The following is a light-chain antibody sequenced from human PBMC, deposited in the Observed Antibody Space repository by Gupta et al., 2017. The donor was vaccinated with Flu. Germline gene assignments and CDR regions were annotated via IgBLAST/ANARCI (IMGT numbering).Light chain of an antibody. J-gene: IGKJ2*01. CDR2: AAA. CDR1: SRRY. CDR3: QQYWCSPLFT. Sequence: SRRYLGWYEHNRCQAPRLLISAAARRDTRPADRFSGCGHGKRFTLSISRRDQEDFAVYYCQQYWCSPLFTFGQGTKLEIK. V-gene: IGKV3-20*01.